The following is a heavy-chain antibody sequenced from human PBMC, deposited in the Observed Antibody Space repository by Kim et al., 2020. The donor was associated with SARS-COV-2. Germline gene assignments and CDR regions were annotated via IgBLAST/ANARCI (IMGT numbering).Heavy chain of an antibody. D-gene: IGHD5-12*01. CDR3: ARDGGVATKDY. J-gene: IGHJ4*02. V-gene: IGHV3-21*01. Sequence: YYADSVKGRFTISRDNAKNSLYLQMNSLRAEDTAVYYCARDGGVATKDYWGQGTLVTVSS.